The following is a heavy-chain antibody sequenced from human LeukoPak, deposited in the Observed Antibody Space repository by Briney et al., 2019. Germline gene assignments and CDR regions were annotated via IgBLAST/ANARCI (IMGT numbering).Heavy chain of an antibody. CDR1: GGSFSGYY. CDR3: ARILKGRAPFDY. CDR2: INHSGST. Sequence: PSETLSLTCAVYGGSFSGYYWSWIRQPPGKGLEWIGEINHSGSTNYNPSLKSRVTISVDTSKNQFSLKLSSVTAADTAVYYCARILKGRAPFDYWGQGTLVTVSS. J-gene: IGHJ4*02. V-gene: IGHV4-34*01.